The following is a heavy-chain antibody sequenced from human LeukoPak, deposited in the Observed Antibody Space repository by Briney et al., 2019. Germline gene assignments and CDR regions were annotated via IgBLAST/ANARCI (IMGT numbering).Heavy chain of an antibody. CDR1: GFTFDDYA. D-gene: IGHD3-9*01. CDR2: ISWNSGSI. V-gene: IGHV3-9*01. Sequence: GRSLRLSCAASGFTFDDYAMHWVRQAPGKGLEWVSGISWNSGSIGYADSVKGRFTISRDNAKNSLYLQMNSLRAEDTAVYYCAKWGDYDILTGYYDPDYWGQGTLVTVSS. J-gene: IGHJ4*02. CDR3: AKWGDYDILTGYYDPDY.